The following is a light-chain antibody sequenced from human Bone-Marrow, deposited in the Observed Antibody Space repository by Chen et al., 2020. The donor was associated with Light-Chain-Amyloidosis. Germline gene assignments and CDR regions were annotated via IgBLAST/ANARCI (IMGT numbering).Light chain of an antibody. J-gene: IGKJ1*01. CDR3: LQDKDYPRT. V-gene: IGKV1-6*01. Sequence: AIQMTQSPSSLSASVGDRVTITCRASEDIRNEVGWYQQKPGKAPKLLIYGASNLQGGVPSRFSGSGYGKDFPLTIISLQPEDFATYFCLQDKDYPRTFGQGTRVEVK. CDR2: GAS. CDR1: EDIRNE.